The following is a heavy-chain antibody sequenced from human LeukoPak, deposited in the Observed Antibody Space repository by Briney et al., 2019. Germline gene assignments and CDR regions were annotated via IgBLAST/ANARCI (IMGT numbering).Heavy chain of an antibody. CDR2: IYPGDSDT. CDR1: GYSFTNYW. V-gene: IGHV5-51*01. Sequence: GESLKISXKGSGYSFTNYWIGWVRQIPGKGLEWMGIIYPGDSDTRYSPSLQGQVTISVDTSIGTAYLQWSSLKASDTAIYYCARQNDFRLDYWGQGTLVTVSS. J-gene: IGHJ4*02. CDR3: ARQNDFRLDY. D-gene: IGHD3-3*01.